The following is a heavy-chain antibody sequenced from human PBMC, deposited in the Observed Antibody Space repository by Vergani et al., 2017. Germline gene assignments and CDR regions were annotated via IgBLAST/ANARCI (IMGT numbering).Heavy chain of an antibody. Sequence: EVQLVESGGGLVQPGGSLTLSCAASVFSFSIYGMNWVRQAPGKGLEWVSYISGSSSDISYADSVKGRFTISRDNAKNSLYLQRNSLRAEDTALYYCARAEYQLPYHYWGQGTLVTVSS. V-gene: IGHV3-48*01. D-gene: IGHD2-2*01. J-gene: IGHJ4*02. CDR2: ISGSSSDI. CDR3: ARAEYQLPYHY. CDR1: VFSFSIYG.